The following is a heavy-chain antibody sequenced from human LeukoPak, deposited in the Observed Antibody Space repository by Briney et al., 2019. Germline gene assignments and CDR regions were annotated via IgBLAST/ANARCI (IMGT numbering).Heavy chain of an antibody. CDR2: IYTSGST. D-gene: IGHD3-10*01. Sequence: SQTLSLTCTVSGGSISSGSYYWRWIRQPAGKGLEWMGRIYTSGSTNYNPSLKSRVTISVDTSKNQFSLKLSSVTAADTAVYYCARGALLWFGELLDYYYYYMDVWGKGTTFTVSS. CDR3: ARGALLWFGELLDYYYYYMDV. V-gene: IGHV4-61*02. J-gene: IGHJ6*03. CDR1: GGSISSGSYY.